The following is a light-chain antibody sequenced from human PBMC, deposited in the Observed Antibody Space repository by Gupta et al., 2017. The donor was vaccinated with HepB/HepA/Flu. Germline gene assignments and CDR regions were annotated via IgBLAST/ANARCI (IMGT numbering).Light chain of an antibody. V-gene: IGKV3-20*01. Sequence: IVLTQSPGTLSLSPGERSTLSCRASRSVDNRHLDWYQQKPGQAPRLLIYGASSMDTGIPDRFSGSGSGAEFTLTFSRLEPEDVATYFCQLGWCSPLYSFGQGTKVDIK. CDR3: QLGWCSPLYS. CDR1: RSVDNRH. CDR2: GAS. J-gene: IGKJ2*03.